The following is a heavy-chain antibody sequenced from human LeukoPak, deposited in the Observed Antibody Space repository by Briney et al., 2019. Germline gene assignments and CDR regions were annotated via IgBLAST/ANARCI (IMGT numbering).Heavy chain of an antibody. CDR3: ARDRVYCSTINCYSGDSGY. V-gene: IGHV1-18*01. J-gene: IGHJ4*02. D-gene: IGHD2-21*02. CDR2: ISAYNGNT. CDR1: GYTFTTFG. Sequence: ASVKVSCKASGYTFTTFGLSWVRQAPGQGLEWMGWISAYNGNTHYAQKLQGGVTMTTDTSTSTAYMELRSLRSDDTAIYYCARDRVYCSTINCYSGDSGYWGQGTQVTVSS.